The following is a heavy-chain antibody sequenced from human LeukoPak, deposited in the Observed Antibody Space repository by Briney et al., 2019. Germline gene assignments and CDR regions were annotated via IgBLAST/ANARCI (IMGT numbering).Heavy chain of an antibody. D-gene: IGHD1-26*01. J-gene: IGHJ6*03. CDR3: ARGRWEYYYMDV. Sequence: PSETLSLTCTVSGGSISSYYWSWIRQPPGKGLEWIGYIYYSGSTNYNPSLKSRVTISVDTSKNQFSLKLSSVTAADTAVYYCARGRWEYYYMDVWGKGTTVTVSS. V-gene: IGHV4-59*01. CDR1: GGSISSYY. CDR2: IYYSGST.